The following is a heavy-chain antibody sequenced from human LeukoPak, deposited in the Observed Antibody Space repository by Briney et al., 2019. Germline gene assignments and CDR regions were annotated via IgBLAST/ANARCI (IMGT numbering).Heavy chain of an antibody. J-gene: IGHJ4*02. D-gene: IGHD3-3*01. V-gene: IGHV3-30*04. Sequence: GGSLRLSCAASGFTFSSYAMHWVRQAPGKGLEWVAVISYDGSNKYYADSVKGRFTISRDNAKNSLYLQMNSLRAEDTAVYYCARSHVLRFLEWYFDYWGQGTLVTVSS. CDR2: ISYDGSNK. CDR1: GFTFSSYA. CDR3: ARSHVLRFLEWYFDY.